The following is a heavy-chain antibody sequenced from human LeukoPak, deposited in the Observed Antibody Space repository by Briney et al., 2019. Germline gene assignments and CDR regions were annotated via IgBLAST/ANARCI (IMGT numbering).Heavy chain of an antibody. CDR1: GFTVSSNY. Sequence: PGGSLRLSCVASGFTVSSNYMSWVRQAPGKGLEWVSVIYCGGSTYYADSVKGRFTISRDNSKNTLYLQMNSLRAEDTAVYYCASGSGSYRTPYYYMDVWGTGTTVTVSS. J-gene: IGHJ6*03. CDR2: IYCGGST. D-gene: IGHD3-10*01. V-gene: IGHV3-53*01. CDR3: ASGSGSYRTPYYYMDV.